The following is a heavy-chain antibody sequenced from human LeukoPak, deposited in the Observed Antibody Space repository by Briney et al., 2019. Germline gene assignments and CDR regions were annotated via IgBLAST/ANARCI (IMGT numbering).Heavy chain of an antibody. Sequence: GSLRLPCSASGFSFSSYGIHWVRQAPGKSLEWVAVIWHDGSNAFYADSVRGRLSISRDDSKNTVYLQMDYLRAEDTALYFCAKDDTGGWSGYFDLWGQGTLVTVSS. CDR1: GFSFSSYG. D-gene: IGHD6-19*01. J-gene: IGHJ4*02. CDR3: AKDDTGGWSGYFDL. CDR2: IWHDGSNA. V-gene: IGHV3-33*06.